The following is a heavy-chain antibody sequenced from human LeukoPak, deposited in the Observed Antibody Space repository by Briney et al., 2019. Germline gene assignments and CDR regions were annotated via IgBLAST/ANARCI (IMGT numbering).Heavy chain of an antibody. Sequence: GGSLRLSCAASGFTFSSYGMSWVRQAPGKGLEWVSAISGSGGSTYYADSVKGRFTISRDNSKNTLYLQMNSLRAEDTAVYYCAKQDYYGSGPRGGIDYWGQGTLVTVSS. V-gene: IGHV3-23*01. CDR1: GFTFSSYG. CDR3: AKQDYYGSGPRGGIDY. CDR2: ISGSGGST. J-gene: IGHJ4*02. D-gene: IGHD3-10*01.